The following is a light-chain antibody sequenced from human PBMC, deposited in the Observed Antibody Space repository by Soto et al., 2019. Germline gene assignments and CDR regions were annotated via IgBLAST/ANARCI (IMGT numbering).Light chain of an antibody. CDR3: QQYNTFWT. Sequence: IQLTQSPPSLSASVGDRVTITYRVSQGISTYLNCYRHKPGKAPKLLIYDVSTLGSGVPSRFSGSGSGTDFTLTISSLQADDFATYYCQQYNTFWTFGQGTKVDIK. J-gene: IGKJ1*01. CDR1: QGISTY. V-gene: IGKV1-13*01. CDR2: DVS.